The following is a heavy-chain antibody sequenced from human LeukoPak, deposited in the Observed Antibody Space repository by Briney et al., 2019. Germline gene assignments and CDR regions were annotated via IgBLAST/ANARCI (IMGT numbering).Heavy chain of an antibody. CDR1: GGTFSSYA. D-gene: IGHD2-2*01. CDR3: ARVGCSSTSCYPNWFAP. V-gene: IGHV1-69*13. J-gene: IGHJ5*02. CDR2: IIPIFGTA. Sequence: ASVKVSCKASGGTFSSYAISWVRQAPGQGLEWMGGIIPIFGTANYAQKFQGRVTITADESTSTAYMELSSLRSEDTAVYYCARVGCSSTSCYPNWFAPWGKEPLVTVS.